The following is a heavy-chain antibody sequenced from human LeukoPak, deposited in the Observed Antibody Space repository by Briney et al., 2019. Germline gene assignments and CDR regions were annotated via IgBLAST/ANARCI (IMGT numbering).Heavy chain of an antibody. D-gene: IGHD3-9*01. CDR1: GGSISISSYY. CDR3: ARGGKYYDILTGYYAPSYFDF. Sequence: SETLSLTCTVSGGSISISSYYWGWIRQPPGKGLEWIGSIHYGGSTNYNPSLKSRVTISVDTSKNQFSLKLNSVTAADTAVYYCARGGKYYDILTGYYAPSYFDFWGQGTRSRSPQ. V-gene: IGHV4-39*07. CDR2: IHYGGST. J-gene: IGHJ4*02.